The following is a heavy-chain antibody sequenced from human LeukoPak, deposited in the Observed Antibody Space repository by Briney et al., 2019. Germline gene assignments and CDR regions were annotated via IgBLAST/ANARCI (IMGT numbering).Heavy chain of an antibody. CDR3: AKNYYDSSGRYSWVFDY. Sequence: GGSLRPSCPASGFRFNKYALAWVRQAPGKGLEWVSSILAPGDTRYYADSVKGRFTISRDNSKNTLYLQMNSLRAEDTAIYYCAKNYYDSSGRYSWVFDYWGQGTLVTVSS. J-gene: IGHJ4*02. V-gene: IGHV3-23*01. D-gene: IGHD3-22*01. CDR2: ILAPGDTR. CDR1: GFRFNKYA.